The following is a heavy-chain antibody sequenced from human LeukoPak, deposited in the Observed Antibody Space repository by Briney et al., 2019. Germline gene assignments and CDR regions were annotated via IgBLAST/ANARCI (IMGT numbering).Heavy chain of an antibody. CDR1: GGTFSNYA. D-gene: IGHD3-22*01. CDR3: ASGLHRRVYDSSGYSL. V-gene: IGHV1-69*06. CDR2: IIPIFGTA. Sequence: ASVKVSCKASGGTFSNYAITWVRQAPGQGLEWMGGIIPIFGTASYAQKFQGRVTITADKSTSTAYMELSSLRSEDTAVYYCASGLHRRVYDSSGYSLWGQGTMVTVSS. J-gene: IGHJ3*01.